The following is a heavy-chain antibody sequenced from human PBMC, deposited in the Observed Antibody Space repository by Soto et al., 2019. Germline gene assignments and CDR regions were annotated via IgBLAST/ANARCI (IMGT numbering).Heavy chain of an antibody. D-gene: IGHD6-13*01. J-gene: IGHJ4*02. CDR3: AREWGSYSSSWYYFDY. CDR2: IYHSGST. Sequence: SETLSLTCAVYGGSFSGYYWSWIRQPPGKGLEWIGEIYHSGSTNYNPSLRSRVTISVDKSKNQFSLKLSSVTAADTAVYYCAREWGSYSSSWYYFDYWGQGTLVTVSS. CDR1: GGSFSGYY. V-gene: IGHV4-34*01.